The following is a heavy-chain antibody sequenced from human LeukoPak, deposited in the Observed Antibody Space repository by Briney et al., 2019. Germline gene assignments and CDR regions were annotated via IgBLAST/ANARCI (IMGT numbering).Heavy chain of an antibody. CDR3: ARPLQGASGKDWFDP. V-gene: IGHV3-11*01. CDR2: ISSSGSTI. J-gene: IGHJ5*02. Sequence: PGGSLRLSCAASGFTFSDYYMSWIRQAPGKGLEWVSYISSSGSTIYYADSVKGRFTISRDNAKYSLYLQMISLRAEDTAVYYCARPLQGASGKDWFDPWGQGTLVTVSS. D-gene: IGHD4-23*01. CDR1: GFTFSDYY.